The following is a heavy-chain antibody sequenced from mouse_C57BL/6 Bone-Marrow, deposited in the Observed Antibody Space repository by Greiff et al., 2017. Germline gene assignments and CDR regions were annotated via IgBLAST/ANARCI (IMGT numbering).Heavy chain of an antibody. CDR1: GYTFTSYG. CDR3: ARKGLRGAWFAY. D-gene: IGHD1-1*01. Sequence: VQRVESGAELARPGASVKLSCKASGYTFTSYGISWVKQRTGQGLEWIGEIYPRSGNTYYNEKFKGKATLTADKSSSTAYMELRSLTSEDSAVYFCARKGLRGAWFAYWGQGTLVTVSA. CDR2: IYPRSGNT. J-gene: IGHJ3*01. V-gene: IGHV1-81*01.